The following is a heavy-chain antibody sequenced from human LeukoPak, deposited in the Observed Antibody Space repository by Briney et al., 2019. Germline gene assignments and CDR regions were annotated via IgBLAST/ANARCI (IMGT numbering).Heavy chain of an antibody. V-gene: IGHV3-30*02. J-gene: IGHJ4*02. Sequence: GGSLRLSCAASGFTFSSYGMHWVRQAPGKALEWVAFIRYDGSNKYYADSVKGRFTISRDNSKNTLYLQMNSLRAEDTAVYYCAKDLVGATPNDYWGQGTLVTVSS. CDR2: IRYDGSNK. CDR3: AKDLVGATPNDY. D-gene: IGHD1-26*01. CDR1: GFTFSSYG.